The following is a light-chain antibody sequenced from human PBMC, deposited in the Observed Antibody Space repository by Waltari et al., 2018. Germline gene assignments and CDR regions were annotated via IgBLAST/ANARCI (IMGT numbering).Light chain of an antibody. CDR2: VIS. CDR3: QQSDSLPLT. J-gene: IGKJ4*01. CDR1: QTINKY. V-gene: IGKV1-39*01. Sequence: DLQMTQSPSSLSASVGDIFPITCRASQTINKYLNWYQKKPGRAPKVLISVISYLHTGVPSRFSGSGSGTDFTLTISSLQPEDFATYYCQQSDSLPLTFGGGTKVEIK.